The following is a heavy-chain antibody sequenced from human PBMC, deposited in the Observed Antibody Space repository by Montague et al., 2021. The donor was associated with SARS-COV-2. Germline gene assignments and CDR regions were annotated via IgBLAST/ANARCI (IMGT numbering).Heavy chain of an antibody. CDR1: GFTVSSNH. D-gene: IGHD2-2*01. J-gene: IGHJ5*02. Sequence: SLRLSCAASGFTVSSNHMSWVRQAPGKGLEWVSVIYSGGTTYYADSVKGRFTISRDNSKNMLYLQMNGLRAEDTAVYYCARALSFSNWFDPWGQGTLVTVSS. V-gene: IGHV3-66*01. CDR3: ARALSFSNWFDP. CDR2: IYSGGTT.